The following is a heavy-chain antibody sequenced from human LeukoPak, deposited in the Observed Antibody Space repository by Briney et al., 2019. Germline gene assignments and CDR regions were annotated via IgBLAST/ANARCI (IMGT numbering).Heavy chain of an antibody. D-gene: IGHD1-26*01. CDR3: ARDKGGGYITDAFDI. V-gene: IGHV4-61*02. CDR2: IYTSGST. CDR1: GGSISSGSYY. J-gene: IGHJ3*02. Sequence: SETLSLICTVSGGSISSGSYYWSWIRQPAGKGLEWIGRIYTSGSTNYNPSLKSRVTISVDTSKNQFSLKLSSVTAADTAVYYCARDKGGGYITDAFDIWGQGTMVTVSS.